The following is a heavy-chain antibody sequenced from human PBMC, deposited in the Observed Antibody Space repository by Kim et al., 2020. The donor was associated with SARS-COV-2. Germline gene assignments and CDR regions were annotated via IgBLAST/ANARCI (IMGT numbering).Heavy chain of an antibody. D-gene: IGHD3-10*01. CDR2: INHSGST. V-gene: IGHV4-34*01. CDR3: ARFRSTYYYGSRSYPNWFDP. J-gene: IGHJ5*02. Sequence: SETLSLTCAVYGGSFSGYYWSWIRQPPGKGPEWIGEINHSGSTNYNPSLKSRFTISVDTSKNQFSLKLSSVTAADTAVYYCARFRSTYYYGSRSYPNWFDPWGQGTLVTVSS. CDR1: GGSFSGYY.